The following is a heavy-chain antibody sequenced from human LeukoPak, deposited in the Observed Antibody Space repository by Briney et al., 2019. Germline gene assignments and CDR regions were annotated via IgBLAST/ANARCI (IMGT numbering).Heavy chain of an antibody. CDR1: GGSFSGYY. CDR3: ARVLDYDSL. V-gene: IGHV4-34*01. CDR2: INHSGST. Sequence: HPSETLSLTCAVYGGSFSGYYWSWIRQPPGKGLEWIGEINHSGSTNYNPSLKSRVTISVDTSKNQFSLKLSSVTAADTAVYYCARVLDYDSLWGRGTLVTVSS. D-gene: IGHD3-22*01. J-gene: IGHJ2*01.